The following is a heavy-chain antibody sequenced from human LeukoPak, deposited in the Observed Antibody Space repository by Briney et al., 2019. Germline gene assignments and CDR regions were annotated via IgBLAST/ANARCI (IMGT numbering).Heavy chain of an antibody. CDR2: IYTSGST. Sequence: PSETLSLTCTVSGGSISSGSYYWSWIRQPAGKGLEWIGRIYTSGSTNYNPSLKSRVTISVDTSKNQFSLKLSSVTAADTAVYYRAREYYGSGGWFDPWGQGTLVTVSS. CDR3: AREYYGSGGWFDP. V-gene: IGHV4-61*02. D-gene: IGHD3-10*01. CDR1: GGSISSGSYY. J-gene: IGHJ5*02.